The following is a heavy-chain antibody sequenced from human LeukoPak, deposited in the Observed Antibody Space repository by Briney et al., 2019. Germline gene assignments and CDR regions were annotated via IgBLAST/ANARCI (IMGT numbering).Heavy chain of an antibody. CDR3: ARGLRSSSWYDAFDI. D-gene: IGHD6-13*01. CDR2: INHSGST. J-gene: IGHJ3*02. V-gene: IGHV4-34*01. CDR1: GGSFSGYY. Sequence: SETLSLTCAVYGGSFSGYYWSWIRQPPGKGLEWIGEINHSGSTNYNPSLESRVTISVDTSKNQFSLKLSSVTAADTAVYYCARGLRSSSWYDAFDIWGQGTTVTVSS.